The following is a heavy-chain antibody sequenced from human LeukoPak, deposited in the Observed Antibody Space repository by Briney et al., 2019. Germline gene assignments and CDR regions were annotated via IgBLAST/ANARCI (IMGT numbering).Heavy chain of an antibody. CDR2: IYYSGST. CDR1: GGSISSYY. D-gene: IGHD5-24*01. CDR3: TRDRRDGYNYVDY. Sequence: SETLSLTCTVSGGSISSYYWSWIRQPPGKGLEWIGYIYYSGSTNYNPSLKSRVTISVDTSKNQFSLKPSSVTAADTAVYYCTRDRRDGYNYVDYWGQGTLVTVSS. J-gene: IGHJ4*02. V-gene: IGHV4-59*01.